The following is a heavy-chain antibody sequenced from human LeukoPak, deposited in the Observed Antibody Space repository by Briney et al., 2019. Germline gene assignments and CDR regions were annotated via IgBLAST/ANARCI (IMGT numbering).Heavy chain of an antibody. J-gene: IGHJ4*02. V-gene: IGHV3-20*04. Sequence: PGGSLRLSCAASGFTFDDYGMSWVRQAPGKGLEWVSGLNWNGGSTGYADSVKGRFTISRDNAKTSLYLQMNSLRAEDTALYYCARLRGYDFWSGFEYWGQGTLVTVSS. CDR3: ARLRGYDFWSGFEY. D-gene: IGHD3-3*01. CDR1: GFTFDDYG. CDR2: LNWNGGST.